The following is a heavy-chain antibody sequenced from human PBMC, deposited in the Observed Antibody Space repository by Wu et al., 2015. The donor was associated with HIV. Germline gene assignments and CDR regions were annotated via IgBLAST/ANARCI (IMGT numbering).Heavy chain of an antibody. Sequence: QVQLQESGPRLVKPSETLSLTCTVSGGSISSHYWSWIRQPPGKGLEWIGYMYYSGSSKYNPSLKSRVTISVDTSKNQFSLKLSSVTAADTAFYYCAREVGEYGDVGYFDYVGSGEPWSPSPQ. CDR3: AREVGEYGDVGYFDY. D-gene: IGHD1-26*01. CDR1: GGSISSHY. V-gene: IGHV4-59*11. J-gene: IGHJ4*03. CDR2: MYYSGSS.